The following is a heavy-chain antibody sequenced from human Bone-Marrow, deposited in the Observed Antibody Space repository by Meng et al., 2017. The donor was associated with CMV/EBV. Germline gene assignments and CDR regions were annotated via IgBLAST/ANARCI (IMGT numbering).Heavy chain of an antibody. CDR2: IWYDGSNK. V-gene: IGHV3-33*01. CDR3: ARERYSGYDLILFYYYGMDV. D-gene: IGHD5-12*01. Sequence: GESLKISCAASGFTFSSYGMHWVRQAPGKGLEWVAVIWYDGSNKYYADSVKGRFTISRDNSKNTLYLQMNSLRAEDTAVYYCARERYSGYDLILFYYYGMDVWGQGTTVTVSS. CDR1: GFTFSSYG. J-gene: IGHJ6*02.